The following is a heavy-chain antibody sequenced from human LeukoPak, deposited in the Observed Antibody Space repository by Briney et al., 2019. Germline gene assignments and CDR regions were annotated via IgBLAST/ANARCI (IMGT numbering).Heavy chain of an antibody. J-gene: IGHJ5*02. D-gene: IGHD3-10*01. CDR2: ISSSSSYI. Sequence: GGSLRLSCAASGFTFSSYSMNWVRQAPGKGLEWVSSISSSSSYIYYADSVGGRFTISRDNAKNSLYLRMNSLRAEDTAVYYCARVLYGSGSYANWFDPWGQGTLVTVSS. CDR1: GFTFSSYS. V-gene: IGHV3-21*01. CDR3: ARVLYGSGSYANWFDP.